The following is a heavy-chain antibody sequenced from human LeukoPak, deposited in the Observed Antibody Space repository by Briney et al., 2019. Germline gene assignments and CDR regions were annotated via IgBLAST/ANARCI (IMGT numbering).Heavy chain of an antibody. CDR2: ISGSGGST. Sequence: AGGSLRLSCAASGFPFSSYAMSWGRQAPGRGLEWVSVISGSGGSTYYADSVEGRFTSSRDNSKNTLYLQINSLRAEDTAVYYCAKDGQLANYWGQGTLVTVSS. J-gene: IGHJ4*02. CDR3: AKDGQLANY. D-gene: IGHD6-13*01. V-gene: IGHV3-23*01. CDR1: GFPFSSYA.